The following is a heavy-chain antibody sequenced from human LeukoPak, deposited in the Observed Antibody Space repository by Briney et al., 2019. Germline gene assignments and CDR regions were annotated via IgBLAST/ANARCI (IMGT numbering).Heavy chain of an antibody. CDR1: GYTFTSYA. CDR3: ARGPPEYYYDSSGYYDY. J-gene: IGHJ4*02. V-gene: IGHV1-3*01. Sequence: ASVKVSCKASGYTFTSYAMHWVRQAPGQRLEWMGWINAGNGNTKYSQKFQGRVTITRDTSASTAYMELSSLRSEDTAVYYCARGPPEYYYDSSGYYDYWGQGTLVTVSA. D-gene: IGHD3-22*01. CDR2: INAGNGNT.